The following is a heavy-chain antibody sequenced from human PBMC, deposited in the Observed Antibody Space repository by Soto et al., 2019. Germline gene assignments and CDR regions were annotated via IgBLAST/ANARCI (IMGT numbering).Heavy chain of an antibody. V-gene: IGHV3-72*01. CDR3: ARDAYIWGSYQFDS. D-gene: IGHD3-16*01. CDR1: GFTFSDHS. J-gene: IGHJ4*02. CDR2: TRNKANSYTT. Sequence: GGSLRLSCAASGFTFSDHSMDWVRQAPGKGLEWVGRTRNKANSYTTENAASVKGRFTISRDNSENTLYLQMNSLRPEDTALYYCARDAYIWGSYQFDSWGQRTLVTVSS.